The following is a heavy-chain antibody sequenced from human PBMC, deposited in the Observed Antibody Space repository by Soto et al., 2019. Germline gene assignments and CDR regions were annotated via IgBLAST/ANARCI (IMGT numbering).Heavy chain of an antibody. CDR3: AKDFHRVPGSLEWLLDN. CDR1: GFTFSTYG. D-gene: IGHD3-3*01. V-gene: IGHV3-30*18. J-gene: IGHJ4*01. CDR2: MSYDGSNK. Sequence: CLRLSCAASGFTFSTYGMHWVRQAPGKGLEWLAVMSYDGSNKYYADSVRGRFTISRDNSKNTLYLQMNSLRGEDMAVYYCAKDFHRVPGSLEWLLDNWCLGTLVTVSS.